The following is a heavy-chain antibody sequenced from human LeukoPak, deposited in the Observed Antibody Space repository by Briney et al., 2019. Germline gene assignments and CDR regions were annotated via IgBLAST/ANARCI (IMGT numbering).Heavy chain of an antibody. J-gene: IGHJ4*02. CDR2: ISAYNGNT. V-gene: IGHV1-18*04. D-gene: IGHD3-22*01. CDR1: GYTFTSYY. CDR3: ARVTYYYDCSGYYYFDY. Sequence: GASVKVSCKASGYTFTSYYMHWVRQAPGQGLEWMGWISAYNGNTNYAQKLQGRVTMTTDTSTSTAYMELRSLRSDDTAVYYCARVTYYYDCSGYYYFDYWGQGTLVTVSS.